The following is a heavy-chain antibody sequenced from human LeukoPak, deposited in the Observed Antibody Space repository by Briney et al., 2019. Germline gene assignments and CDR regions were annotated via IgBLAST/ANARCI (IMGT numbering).Heavy chain of an antibody. CDR1: GVTFSSYG. Sequence: GRSLRLSCAASGVTFSSYGMHWVRQAPGKGLEWVAVISYDGSNKYYADSVKGRFTISRDNSKNTLYLQMNSLRAEDTAVYYCAKEAYFDYWGQGTLVTVSS. J-gene: IGHJ4*02. CDR2: ISYDGSNK. CDR3: AKEAYFDY. V-gene: IGHV3-30*18.